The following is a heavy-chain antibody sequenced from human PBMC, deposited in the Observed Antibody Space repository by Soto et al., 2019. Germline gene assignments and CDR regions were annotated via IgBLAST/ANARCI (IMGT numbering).Heavy chain of an antibody. J-gene: IGHJ6*02. CDR1: GGSISSGGYY. D-gene: IGHD6-13*01. V-gene: IGHV4-31*03. CDR2: IYYSGSN. Sequence: QVQLQESGPGLVKPSQTLSLTCTVSGGSISSGGYYWSWIRQHPGKGLEWIGYIYYSGSNYYNTSLKSRVTISVDTSKNQFSLKLSSVTAADTAVYYCAREIAAYYGMDVWGQGTTVTVSS. CDR3: AREIAAYYGMDV.